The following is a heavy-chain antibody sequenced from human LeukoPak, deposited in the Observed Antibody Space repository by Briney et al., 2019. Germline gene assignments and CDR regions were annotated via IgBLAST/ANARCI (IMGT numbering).Heavy chain of an antibody. D-gene: IGHD6-19*01. Sequence: PGGSLRLSCAASGFTVSSNYMNWVRQAPGKGLEWVSVIYSGGSTYYADSVKGRFTISRDNSKNTLYLQMNSLRAEDTAVYYCARDGAAVAGTSDYWGQGTLVTVSS. CDR2: IYSGGST. CDR1: GFTVSSNY. CDR3: ARDGAAVAGTSDY. V-gene: IGHV3-66*01. J-gene: IGHJ4*02.